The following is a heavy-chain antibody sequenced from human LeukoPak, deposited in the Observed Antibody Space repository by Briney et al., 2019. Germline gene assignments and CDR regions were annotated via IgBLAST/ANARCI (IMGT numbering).Heavy chain of an antibody. CDR1: GGSITSGPHY. J-gene: IGHJ2*01. D-gene: IGHD1-14*01. Sequence: SETLSLTCTVSGGSITSGPHYWNWIRQSAEKGLEWIGRVQATGSLDYNPSLKSRVTISMDTSTNRFSLMMTSLTTTDTAVYYCARGTKSPRTTVLTSFWYFDLWGRGTLVTVSS. CDR3: ARGTKSPRTTVLTSFWYFDL. CDR2: VQATGSL. V-gene: IGHV4-61*02.